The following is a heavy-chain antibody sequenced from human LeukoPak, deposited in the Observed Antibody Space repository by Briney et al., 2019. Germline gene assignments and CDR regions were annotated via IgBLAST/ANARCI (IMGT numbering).Heavy chain of an antibody. CDR3: TKYRINGTKFPNWFDP. Sequence: GGSLRLSCAASESTFSSYAMSWVRQAPGKGLEWVSAISGNGGSTYYADSVKGRFTISRDNSKNTLYLQMNSLRAGDTAIYYCTKYRINGTKFPNWFDPWGQGTPVTVSS. V-gene: IGHV3-23*01. CDR2: ISGNGGST. CDR1: ESTFSSYA. J-gene: IGHJ5*02. D-gene: IGHD1-20*01.